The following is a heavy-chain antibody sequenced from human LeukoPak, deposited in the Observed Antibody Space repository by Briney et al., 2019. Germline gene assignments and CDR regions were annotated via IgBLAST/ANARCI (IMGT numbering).Heavy chain of an antibody. D-gene: IGHD1-26*01. V-gene: IGHV3-23*01. CDR3: AELVGRLRFDL. CDR1: GFTLSRYA. J-gene: IGHJ3*01. Sequence: GGTLRLSCVVSGFTLSRYAMSWVRQAPGKGLEWVSTISGSGDTTYYADSVRGRFTISGDNSKNSLHLHMNSLSVEHAALYYCAELVGRLRFDLWGEGTVVTVSS. CDR2: ISGSGDTT.